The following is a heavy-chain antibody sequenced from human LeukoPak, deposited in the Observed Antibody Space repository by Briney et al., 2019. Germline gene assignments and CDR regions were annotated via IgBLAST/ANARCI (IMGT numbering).Heavy chain of an antibody. CDR3: LRDLNWSLDQ. CDR2: IKSDGITI. V-gene: IGHV3-74*01. D-gene: IGHD1-20*01. CDR1: GFTFSNYM. Sequence: PGGPLRLSCAASGFTFSNYMMHWVRHAPGKGLVWVSRIKSDGITITYADSVKGRFTISRDNAKNTLYLQMNSLRAEDTAVYYCLRDLNWSLDQWGQGTLVTVSS. J-gene: IGHJ4*02.